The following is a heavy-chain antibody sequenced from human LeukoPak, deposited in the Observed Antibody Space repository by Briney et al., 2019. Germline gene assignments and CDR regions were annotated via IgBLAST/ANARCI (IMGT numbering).Heavy chain of an antibody. CDR2: ISSSSSYI. CDR3: ARIMTQQTVFDY. CDR1: GFTFSTYD. Sequence: GGSLRLSCAASGFTFSTYDISWVRQAPGKGLEWVSFISSSSSYIYYADSVKGRFTISRDNAKNSLYLQMNSLRAEDTAVYYCARIMTQQTVFDYWGQGTLVTVSS. D-gene: IGHD4-17*01. J-gene: IGHJ4*02. V-gene: IGHV3-21*01.